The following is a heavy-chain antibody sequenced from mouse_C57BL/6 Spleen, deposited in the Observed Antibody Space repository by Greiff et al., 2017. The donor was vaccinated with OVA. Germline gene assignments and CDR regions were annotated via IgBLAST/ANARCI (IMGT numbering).Heavy chain of an antibody. CDR3: ARLAYYSNYPDY. CDR2: IYPGSGSN. Sequence: VQLQQPGAELVKPGASVKMSCKASGYTFTSYWITWVKQRPGQGLEWIGDIYPGSGSNNYNEKFKSKATLTVDTSSSTAYMQLSSLTSEDSAVYYCARLAYYSNYPDYWGQGTTLTVSS. CDR1: GYTFTSYW. D-gene: IGHD2-5*01. J-gene: IGHJ2*01. V-gene: IGHV1-55*01.